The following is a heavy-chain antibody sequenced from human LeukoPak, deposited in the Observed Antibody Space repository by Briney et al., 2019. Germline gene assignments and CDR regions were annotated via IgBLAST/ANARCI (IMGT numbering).Heavy chain of an antibody. CDR3: ARRTDRSFWYLDY. Sequence: GESLKISCKGSGYSFASYWIGWVRQMPGEGLEWMGIIYPGDSDTRYSPSFQGQVTISADKSISTAYLQWTSLKASDTAMYYCARRTDRSFWYLDYWGQGTLVTVSS. V-gene: IGHV5-51*01. CDR2: IYPGDSDT. J-gene: IGHJ4*02. CDR1: GYSFASYW.